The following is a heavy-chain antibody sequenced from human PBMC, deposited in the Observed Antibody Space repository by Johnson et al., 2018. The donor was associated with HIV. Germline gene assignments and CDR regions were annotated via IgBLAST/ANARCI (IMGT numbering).Heavy chain of an antibody. CDR3: ARWSLSNAFDI. D-gene: IGHD3-3*01. CDR1: GFTFSSYA. V-gene: IGHV3-30*04. CDR2: ISYDGSNK. Sequence: VQLVESGGGVVQPGRSLRLSCAASGFTFSSYAMHCVRQAPGKGLEWVAVISYDGSNKYYADSVEGRFTISRDNSKNTLYLQMNSLRAEDTAVYYCARWSLSNAFDIWGQGTMVTVSS. J-gene: IGHJ3*02.